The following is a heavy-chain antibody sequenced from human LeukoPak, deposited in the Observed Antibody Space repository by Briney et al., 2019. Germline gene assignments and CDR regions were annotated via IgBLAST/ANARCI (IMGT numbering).Heavy chain of an antibody. CDR1: GYTFIDYG. Sequence: ASVKVSCKSSGYTFIDYGISWVRQAPGQGLEWMGWISTHSGDTTYAQNLQGRVNMTMDTSAKTVYMELGSLRFDDTAVYYCARDLFLWFGQSYDAFDVWGQGTVVTVSS. D-gene: IGHD3-10*01. J-gene: IGHJ3*01. CDR2: ISTHSGDT. V-gene: IGHV1-18*01. CDR3: ARDLFLWFGQSYDAFDV.